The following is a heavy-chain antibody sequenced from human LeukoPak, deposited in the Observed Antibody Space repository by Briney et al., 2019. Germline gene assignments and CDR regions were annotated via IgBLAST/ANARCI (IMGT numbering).Heavy chain of an antibody. CDR1: GGSFSGYY. CDR3: ARTLRYPYYGMDV. J-gene: IGHJ6*04. D-gene: IGHD3-9*01. V-gene: IGHV4-34*01. CDR2: INHSGST. Sequence: SETLSLTCAVYGGSFSGYYWSWIRQPPGKGLEWVGEINHSGSTNYNPSHKSRVTISVDTSKNQFSLKLSSVTAADTAVYSCARTLRYPYYGMDVWGKGTTVTVSS.